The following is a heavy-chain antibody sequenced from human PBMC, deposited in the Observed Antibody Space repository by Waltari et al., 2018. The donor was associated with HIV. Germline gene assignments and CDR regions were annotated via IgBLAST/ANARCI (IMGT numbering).Heavy chain of an antibody. CDR3: VRQPLRHDL. CDR2: ISDDAREK. CDR1: GCTFSSPA. Sequence: EVALVESGGGAVQTGGCLRLSCEGSGCTFSSPALDWVRQTPGKGLEVVAQISDDAREKLHGDSVRCRFVVSRDNARNSIYLQMNNLRDDDTGVYFCVRQPLRHDL. J-gene: IGHJ2*01. V-gene: IGHV3-7*01.